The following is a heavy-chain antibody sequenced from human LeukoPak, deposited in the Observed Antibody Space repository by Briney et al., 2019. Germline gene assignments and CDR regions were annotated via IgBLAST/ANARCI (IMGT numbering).Heavy chain of an antibody. J-gene: IGHJ4*02. Sequence: GGSLRLSCAASGFTFSDYAVHWVRQAPGKGLEWVAAISYNARNTKYADSVKGRFTISRDNSKNTLYLQMNSLRAEDTAVYYRAKDVGDRFPHYFDYWGQGTLVTVSS. CDR2: ISYNARNT. CDR3: AKDVGDRFPHYFDY. CDR1: GFTFSDYA. D-gene: IGHD3-10*01. V-gene: IGHV3-30*04.